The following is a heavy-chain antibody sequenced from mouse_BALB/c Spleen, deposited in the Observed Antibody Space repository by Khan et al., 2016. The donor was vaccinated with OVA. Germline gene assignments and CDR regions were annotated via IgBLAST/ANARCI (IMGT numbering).Heavy chain of an antibody. Sequence: EVQLQESGPGLVKPSQSLSLTCTVTGYSITSEYAWNWIRQFPGNKLEWRGYINYSGDTRYNPSLKSRISITRDKSKNQFFLQLNSVTTEDTATYYCTRKDYYDYDPFAYWGQGTLVTVSA. CDR1: GYSITSEYA. V-gene: IGHV3-2*02. CDR2: INYSGDT. J-gene: IGHJ3*01. D-gene: IGHD2-4*01. CDR3: TRKDYYDYDPFAY.